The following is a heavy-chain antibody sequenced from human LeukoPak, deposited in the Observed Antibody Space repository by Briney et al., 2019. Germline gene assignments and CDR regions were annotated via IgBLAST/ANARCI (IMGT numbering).Heavy chain of an antibody. Sequence: GGSLRLSCAASGFTFSTYWMSWVRQAPGKGLEWVSGIFGGGSPSYYADSVRGRFTVSRDNSKNIVYLEMSRLRVDDTAMYYCAKALAAAGDSWGQGTLVTVSS. D-gene: IGHD6-13*01. CDR3: AKALAAAGDS. J-gene: IGHJ5*01. CDR1: GFTFSTYW. V-gene: IGHV3-23*01. CDR2: IFGGGSPS.